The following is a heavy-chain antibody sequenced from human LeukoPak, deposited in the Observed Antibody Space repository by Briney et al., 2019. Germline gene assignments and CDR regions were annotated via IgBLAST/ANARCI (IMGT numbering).Heavy chain of an antibody. D-gene: IGHD2-15*01. CDR3: ARGRLDGSYYFDY. J-gene: IGHJ4*02. Sequence: SETLSLTCTVSGYSTSSGYYCVWIRQAPGKGLEWIGSLHHSGRTYYNPSLKSRVTISLDTPEIQFSLKLTSMSAADTAVYYCARGRLDGSYYFDYWGQGALVAVSS. CDR1: GYSTSSGYY. V-gene: IGHV4-38-2*02. CDR2: LHHSGRT.